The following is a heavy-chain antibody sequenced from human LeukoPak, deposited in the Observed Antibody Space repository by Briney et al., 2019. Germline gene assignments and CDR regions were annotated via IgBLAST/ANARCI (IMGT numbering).Heavy chain of an antibody. J-gene: IGHJ3*02. D-gene: IGHD1-7*01. CDR3: ATRKNYEHDAFDI. CDR2: IYHSGST. CDR1: GGSISSSSW. Sequence: SGTLSLTCAVSGGSISSSSWWSWVRQPPGKGLEWIGEIYHSGSTNYNPSLKSRVTISVDKSKNQFSLKLSSVTAADTAVYYCATRKNYEHDAFDIWGQGTMVTVSS. V-gene: IGHV4-4*02.